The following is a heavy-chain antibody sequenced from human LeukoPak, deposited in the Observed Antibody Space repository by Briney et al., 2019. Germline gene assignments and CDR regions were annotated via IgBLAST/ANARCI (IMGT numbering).Heavy chain of an antibody. CDR3: ARAYYYDSSGYYPDAFDI. D-gene: IGHD3-22*01. CDR2: INWNGGST. Sequence: PGGSLRLSCAASGFTFSSYGMSWVRQAPGKGLEWVSGINWNGGSTGYADSVRGRFTISRDNAKNSLYLQMNSLGAEDTALYYCARAYYYDSSGYYPDAFDIWGQGTMVTVSS. V-gene: IGHV3-20*04. CDR1: GFTFSSYG. J-gene: IGHJ3*02.